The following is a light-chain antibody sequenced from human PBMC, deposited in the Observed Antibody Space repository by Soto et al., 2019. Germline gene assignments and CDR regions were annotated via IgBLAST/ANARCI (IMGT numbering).Light chain of an antibody. V-gene: IGLV2-18*02. CDR3: SSYTTTNTIV. Sequence: SALTQPPSVSGSPGQSVTISCTGTSSDIGTFNRVSWYQQPPGTAPKLIIFEVTNRPSGVPHRFSGSKSGNTASLTISGLQADDEGDYYCSSYTTTNTIVFGGGTQLTVL. J-gene: IGLJ7*01. CDR2: EVT. CDR1: SSDIGTFNR.